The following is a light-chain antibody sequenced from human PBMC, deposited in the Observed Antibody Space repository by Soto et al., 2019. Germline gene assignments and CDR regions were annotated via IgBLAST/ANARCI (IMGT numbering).Light chain of an antibody. V-gene: IGLV2-23*02. Sequence: QSALTQPASVSGSPGQSITISCTGTSSDVGSHNLVSWYQQHPDQAPKLMIYEVSKRPLGVSARFSASKSGNTASLTISGRQAEDEADYYCCSDGGSRAVFGGGTQLTVL. J-gene: IGLJ7*01. CDR2: EVS. CDR1: SSDVGSHNL. CDR3: CSDGGSRAV.